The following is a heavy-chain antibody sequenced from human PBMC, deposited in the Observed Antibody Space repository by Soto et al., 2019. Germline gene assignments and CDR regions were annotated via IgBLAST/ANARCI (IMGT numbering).Heavy chain of an antibody. CDR1: GYTFTSYG. Sequence: GALVKVSCKASGYTFTSYGISWVRQAPGQGLEWMGWISAYNGNTNYAQKLQGRVTMTTDTSTSTAYMELRSLRSDDTAVYYCARALEKRDGHWFDPWGQGTLVTVSS. D-gene: IGHD1-1*01. CDR2: ISAYNGNT. J-gene: IGHJ5*02. CDR3: ARALEKRDGHWFDP. V-gene: IGHV1-18*01.